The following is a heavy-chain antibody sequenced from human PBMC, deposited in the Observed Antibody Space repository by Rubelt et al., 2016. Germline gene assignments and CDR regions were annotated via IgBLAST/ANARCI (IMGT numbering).Heavy chain of an antibody. CDR3: AKEQKVVPAANWFDP. Sequence: VHLVESGGGLEQPGRSLRLSCAASGFTFSSYGMHWVRQAPGKGLGWVAVIWYDGSNTYYADSVKGRLTISRDDSNNTLYLQMNSLRAEDTAVYYCAKEQKVVPAANWFDPWGQGTLVTVSS. CDR2: IWYDGSNT. J-gene: IGHJ5*02. CDR1: GFTFSSYG. V-gene: IGHV3-33*06. D-gene: IGHD2-2*01.